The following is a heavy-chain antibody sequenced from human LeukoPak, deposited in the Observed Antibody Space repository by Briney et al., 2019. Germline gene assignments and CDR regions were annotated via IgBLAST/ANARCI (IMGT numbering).Heavy chain of an antibody. D-gene: IGHD3-16*01. CDR1: GGTFSSYA. CDR3: ARVGITFGGVILDYDY. V-gene: IGHV1-69*05. Sequence: SVKVSCKASGGTFSSYAISWVRQAPGQGLEWMGGIIPIFGTANYAQKFQGRVTMTTDTSTSTAYMELRSLRSGDTAVYYCARVGITFGGVILDYDYWGQGTLVTVSS. J-gene: IGHJ4*02. CDR2: IIPIFGTA.